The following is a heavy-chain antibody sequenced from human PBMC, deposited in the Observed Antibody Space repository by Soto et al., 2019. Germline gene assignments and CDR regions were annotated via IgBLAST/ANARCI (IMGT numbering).Heavy chain of an antibody. J-gene: IGHJ4*02. CDR2: ISYDGSNK. CDR1: GFTFSSYG. CDR3: AKAPNYFDY. V-gene: IGHV3-30*18. Sequence: GGSLRRSCAASGFTFSSYGMHCVRQAPGKGLEWVAVISYDGSNKYYADSVKGRFTISRDNSKNTLYLQMNSLRAEDTAVYYCAKAPNYFDYWGQGTLVTVSS.